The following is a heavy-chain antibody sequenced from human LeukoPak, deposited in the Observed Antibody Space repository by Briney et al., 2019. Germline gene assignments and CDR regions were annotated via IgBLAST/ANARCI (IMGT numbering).Heavy chain of an antibody. CDR1: GGSISSSSYY. V-gene: IGHV4-39*07. J-gene: IGHJ5*02. D-gene: IGHD5-18*01. Sequence: SETLSLTCTVSGGSISSSSYYWGWIRQPPGKGLEWIGSIYYSGSTNYNPSLKSRVTISVDTSKNQFSLKLSSVTAADTAVYYCARVRPRGYSYGRENWFDPWGQGTLVTVSS. CDR3: ARVRPRGYSYGRENWFDP. CDR2: IYYSGST.